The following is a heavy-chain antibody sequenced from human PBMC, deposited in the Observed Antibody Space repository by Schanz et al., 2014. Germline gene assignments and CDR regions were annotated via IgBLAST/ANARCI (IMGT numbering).Heavy chain of an antibody. CDR1: GFTFSSYW. Sequence: ESGGGLVKPGGSLRLSCAASGFTFSSYWMHWVRQAPGKGLVWVSRIQSDGSITTYADSVKGRFAISRDNAKNTLYLQMNSLRAEDTALYYCAKDPHKDYGGKPQALDIWGQGTMVTVSS. CDR3: AKDPHKDYGGKPQALDI. J-gene: IGHJ3*02. V-gene: IGHV3-74*01. D-gene: IGHD4-17*01. CDR2: IQSDGSIT.